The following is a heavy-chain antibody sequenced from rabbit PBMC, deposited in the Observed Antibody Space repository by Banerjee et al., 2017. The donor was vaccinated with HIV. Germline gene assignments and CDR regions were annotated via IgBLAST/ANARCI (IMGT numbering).Heavy chain of an antibody. V-gene: IGHV1S45*01. CDR3: ARFIASFAGYGYANL. J-gene: IGHJ4*01. Sequence: QEQLEESGGDLVKPEGSLTLTCTASGFSFSNGYVMCWVRQAPGKGLEWIACINTISGDTVYATWAKGRFTISKASWTTVTLQMTSLTAADTASYFCARFIASFAGYGYANLWGPGTLVTVS. CDR2: INTISGDT. D-gene: IGHD6-1*01. CDR1: GFSFSNGYV.